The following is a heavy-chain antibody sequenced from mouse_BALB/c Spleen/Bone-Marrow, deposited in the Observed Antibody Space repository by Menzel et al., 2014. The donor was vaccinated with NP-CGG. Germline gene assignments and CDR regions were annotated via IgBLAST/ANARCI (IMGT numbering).Heavy chain of an antibody. D-gene: IGHD2-4*01. Sequence: QVQLQQSGAELAKPGASVKMSCKASGYAFTSYWMHWVKQRPGQGLEWIGCINPSTGYTEYNQKFKDKATLTADKSSSTAYMQLSSLTSEDSAVYYCARSGDYGGFDYWGQGTTLTVSS. CDR3: ARSGDYGGFDY. J-gene: IGHJ2*01. CDR2: INPSTGYT. CDR1: GYAFTSYW. V-gene: IGHV1-7*01.